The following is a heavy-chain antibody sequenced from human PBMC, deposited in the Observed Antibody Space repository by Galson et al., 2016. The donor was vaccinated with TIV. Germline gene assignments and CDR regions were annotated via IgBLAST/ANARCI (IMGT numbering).Heavy chain of an antibody. CDR1: GDSVSGNTAA. J-gene: IGHJ4*02. CDR2: TYYTSKWNT. Sequence: CAISGDSVSGNTAAWNWVRQSPSRGLEWLGRTYYTSKWNTDYAVYVKGRIIIRPDTSMNQASLQLSSVIPDATAVYYCSRGNWNYGMGGAMDVWGQGTLVTVSS. CDR3: SRGNWNYGMGGAMDV. V-gene: IGHV6-1*01. D-gene: IGHD1-7*01.